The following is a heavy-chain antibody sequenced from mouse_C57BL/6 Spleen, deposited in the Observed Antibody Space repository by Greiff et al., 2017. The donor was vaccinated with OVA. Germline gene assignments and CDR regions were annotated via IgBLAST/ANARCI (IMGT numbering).Heavy chain of an antibody. V-gene: IGHV5-4*01. D-gene: IGHD2-3*01. J-gene: IGHJ2*01. CDR1: GFTFSSYA. CDR2: ISDGGSYT. Sequence: EVQVVESGGGLVKPGGSLKLSCAASGFTFSSYAMSWVRQTPEKRLEWVATISDGGSYTYYPDNVKGRFTISRDNAKNNLYLQMSHLKSEDTAMYYCARDGDGYTYYFDYWGQGTTLTVSS. CDR3: ARDGDGYTYYFDY.